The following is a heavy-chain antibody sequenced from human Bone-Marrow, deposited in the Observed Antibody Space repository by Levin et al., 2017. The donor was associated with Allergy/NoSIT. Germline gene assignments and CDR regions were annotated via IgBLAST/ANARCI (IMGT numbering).Heavy chain of an antibody. CDR1: GYLINSAYY. CDR3: ASRTTVAGHSFDF. Sequence: SETLSLNCAVSGYLINSAYYWAWLRQIPGKGLEWVGTIYSTDDTYFNPSLNNRATISRDTSQNTFSLKLTAVTAAATAVYYCASRTTVAGHSFDFWGQGVLVTVSS. CDR2: IYSTDDT. J-gene: IGHJ4*02. D-gene: IGHD6-19*01. V-gene: IGHV4-38-2*01.